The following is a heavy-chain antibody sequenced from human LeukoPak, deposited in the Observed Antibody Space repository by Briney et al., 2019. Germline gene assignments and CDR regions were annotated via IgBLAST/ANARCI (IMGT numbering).Heavy chain of an antibody. CDR2: ISGSGTTI. V-gene: IGHV3-11*01. CDR1: GFTFSDYY. D-gene: IGHD1-7*01. CDR3: GRDFGLTGTKRSFDI. J-gene: IGHJ3*02. Sequence: GGSLRLSCAASGFTFSDYYRGWIRQAPGKGLEWLSCISGSGTTIYYADSVNGRFTISRDNAKNSLDLQMNSLRAEDTAVYYCGRDFGLTGTKRSFDIWGQGTMVTVSS.